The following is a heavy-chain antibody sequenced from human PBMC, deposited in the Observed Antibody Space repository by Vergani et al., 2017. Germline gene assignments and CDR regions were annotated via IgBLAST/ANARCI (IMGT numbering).Heavy chain of an antibody. CDR2: INHSGST. CDR3: ARGRDFAAAGYYFDY. CDR1: GGSFSGYY. Sequence: QVQLQQWGAGLLKPSETLSLTCAVYGGSFSGYYWSWIRQPPGKGLEWIGEINHSGSTNDNPSLKSRVTISVDTSKNQFSLKLSSVTAADTAVYYCARGRDFAAAGYYFDYWGQGTLVTVSS. J-gene: IGHJ4*02. D-gene: IGHD6-13*01. V-gene: IGHV4-34*01.